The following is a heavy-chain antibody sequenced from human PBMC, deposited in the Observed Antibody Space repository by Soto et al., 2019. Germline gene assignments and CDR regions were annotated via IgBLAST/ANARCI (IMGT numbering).Heavy chain of an antibody. J-gene: IGHJ4*02. CDR2: TGSGTGPG. Sequence: QVQLVQSGAEVKKPGSSVKVSCKASGGTFSTNPISWVRQAPGQGLEWMGGTGSGTGPGNHAQKFQGRLTITVDKSTSTVYMELSSISSEDTAVYYCARRYSGGFYRYFDSWGQGTLVTVSS. D-gene: IGHD2-15*01. CDR1: GGTFSTNP. V-gene: IGHV1-69*06. CDR3: ARRYSGGFYRYFDS.